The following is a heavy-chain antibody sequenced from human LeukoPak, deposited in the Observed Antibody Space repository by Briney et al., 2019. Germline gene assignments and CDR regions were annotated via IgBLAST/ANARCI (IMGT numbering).Heavy chain of an antibody. CDR2: INHSGST. V-gene: IGHV4-34*01. Sequence: SETLSLTCAVYGGSFSGYYWSWIRQPPGKGLEWIGEINHSGSTNYNPSLKSRVTISVDTSKNQFSLKLSSVTAADTAVYYCARGFDSSSWYASWFDPWGQGTLVIVSS. CDR3: ARGFDSSSWYASWFDP. D-gene: IGHD6-13*01. J-gene: IGHJ5*02. CDR1: GGSFSGYY.